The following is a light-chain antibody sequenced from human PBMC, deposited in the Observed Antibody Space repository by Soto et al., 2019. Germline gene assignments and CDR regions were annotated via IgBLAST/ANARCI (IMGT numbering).Light chain of an antibody. CDR1: SSNIGSNT. CDR3: AVWDDSLNGRV. CDR2: SNN. Sequence: QAVVTQPPSASGTPGQRVTISCSGSSSNIGSNTINWYQQLPGTAPKLLIYSNNQRPSGVPDRFSGSKSDTSASLAISGLQSEDEADYYCAVWDDSLNGRVFGTGTKVTVL. J-gene: IGLJ1*01. V-gene: IGLV1-44*01.